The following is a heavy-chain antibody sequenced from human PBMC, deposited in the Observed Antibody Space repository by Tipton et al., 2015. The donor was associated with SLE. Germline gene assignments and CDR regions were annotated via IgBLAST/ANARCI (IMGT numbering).Heavy chain of an antibody. J-gene: IGHJ1*01. Sequence: LRLSCAASGFTVSSNYMSWVRQAPGKGLEWIGSIYYSGSTYYNPSLKSRVTISVDTSKNQFSLKPSSVTAADTAVYYCARGGEAVAGTSYFQHWGQGTLVTVSS. CDR2: IYYSGST. CDR3: ARGGEAVAGTSYFQH. D-gene: IGHD6-19*01. CDR1: GFTVSSNY. V-gene: IGHV4-39*07.